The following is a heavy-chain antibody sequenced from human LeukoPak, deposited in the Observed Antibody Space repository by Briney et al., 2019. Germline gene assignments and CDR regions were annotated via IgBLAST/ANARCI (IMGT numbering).Heavy chain of an antibody. D-gene: IGHD3-10*01. V-gene: IGHV1-2*06. CDR1: GYTFTDYY. CDR3: ARDRDSGSYRDTFHI. CDR2: ISPNSGGT. Sequence: ASAKVSCKASGYTFTDYYMHWVRQAPGQGLEWMGRISPNSGGTNYPPKFQGRVTMTRDTSISTAYMELSRLKSDDTAVYYCARDRDSGSYRDTFHIWGQGTMVTVSS. J-gene: IGHJ3*02.